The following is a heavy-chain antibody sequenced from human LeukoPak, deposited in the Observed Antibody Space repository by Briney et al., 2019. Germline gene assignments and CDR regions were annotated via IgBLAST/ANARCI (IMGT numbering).Heavy chain of an antibody. CDR2: IYYSGST. CDR3: ASAAIAARQRWFDL. CDR1: GGSISSGGYY. D-gene: IGHD6-6*01. J-gene: IGHJ5*02. V-gene: IGHV4-31*03. Sequence: SETLSLTCTVSGGSISSGGYYWSWIRQHPGKGLEWIGYIYYSGSTYYNPSLKSRVTISVDTSKNQFSLKLSSVTAADTAVYYCASAAIAARQRWFDLWGQGTLVTVSS.